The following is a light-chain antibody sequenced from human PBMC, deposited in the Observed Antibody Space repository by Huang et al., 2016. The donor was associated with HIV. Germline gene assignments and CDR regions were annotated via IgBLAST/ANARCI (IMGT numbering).Light chain of an antibody. CDR1: QDIGNF. Sequence: DIQMTQSPLSLSASPGVRFTISCRANQDIGNFLACYQHKPGGVPRLLIYGASTLQSGVPSRFSGRGSGTDFTLTITSFQPDDVATYYCQRYDSAPRAFGQGTKVEI. V-gene: IGKV1-27*01. J-gene: IGKJ1*01. CDR3: QRYDSAPRA. CDR2: GAS.